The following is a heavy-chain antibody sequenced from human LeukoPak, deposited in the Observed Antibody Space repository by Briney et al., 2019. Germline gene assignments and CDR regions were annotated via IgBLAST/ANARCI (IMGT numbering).Heavy chain of an antibody. CDR3: ARGGIVATTPEY. Sequence: PGGSLRLSCAASRFTFSSYWMHWVRQAPGKGPVWVSRINPDGSNTSYADSVKGRFTISRDNAKNTLYLQMNSLRAEDTAVYYCARGGIVATTPEYWGQGTLVTVSS. CDR2: INPDGSNT. CDR1: RFTFSSYW. D-gene: IGHD5-12*01. J-gene: IGHJ4*02. V-gene: IGHV3-74*01.